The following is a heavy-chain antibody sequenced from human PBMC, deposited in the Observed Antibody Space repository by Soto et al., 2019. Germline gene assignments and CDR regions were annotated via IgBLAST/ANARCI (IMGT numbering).Heavy chain of an antibody. J-gene: IGHJ5*02. CDR1: GYTFTSYA. CDR2: INAGNGNT. V-gene: IGHV1-3*01. D-gene: IGHD2-15*01. CDR3: ARGLWDIVVVVAAPTGSWFDP. Sequence: ASVKVSCKASGYTFTSYAMHWVRQAPGQRLEWMGWINAGNGNTKYSQKFQGRVTITRDTSASTAYMELSSLRSEDTAVYYCARGLWDIVVVVAAPTGSWFDPWGQGTLVTVSS.